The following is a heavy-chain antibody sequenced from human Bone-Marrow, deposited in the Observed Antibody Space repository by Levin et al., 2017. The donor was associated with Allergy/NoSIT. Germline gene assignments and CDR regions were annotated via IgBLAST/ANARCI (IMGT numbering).Heavy chain of an antibody. V-gene: IGHV4-59*08. D-gene: IGHD3-16*02. CDR3: ARTPVIPAASFDY. J-gene: IGHJ4*02. CDR1: GDSISSHY. Sequence: PSETLSLTCIVSGDSISSHYWSWIRQPPGKGLEWIGYIFHTGNTNYNPSLKSRVTISVDTSKNQFSLKLASVTAADTAVYYCARTPVIPAASFDYWSPGTLVTVSS. CDR2: IFHTGNT.